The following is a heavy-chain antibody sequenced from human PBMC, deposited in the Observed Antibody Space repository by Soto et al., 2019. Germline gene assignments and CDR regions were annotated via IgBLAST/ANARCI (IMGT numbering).Heavy chain of an antibody. CDR1: GFTFSSYE. V-gene: IGHV3-48*03. CDR2: ISSSGSTI. Sequence: EVQLVESGGGLVQPGGSLRLSCAASGFTFSSYEMNWVRQAPGKGLEWVSYISSSGSTIYYADSVKGRFTISRDNAKNSLYLQMNSLRAEDTAFYYCAREHGITFFGVAPTYYYGMDVWGQGTTVTVSS. J-gene: IGHJ6*02. D-gene: IGHD3-3*01. CDR3: AREHGITFFGVAPTYYYGMDV.